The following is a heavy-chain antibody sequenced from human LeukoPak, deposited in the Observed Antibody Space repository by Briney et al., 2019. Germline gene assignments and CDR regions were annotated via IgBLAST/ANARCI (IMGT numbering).Heavy chain of an antibody. CDR3: ARVTRGWYPAFDH. D-gene: IGHD6-19*01. CDR1: GFSLSTSGMC. Sequence: SGPALLKPTQTLTLTCTFSGFSLSTSGMCVSLIRQPPVKALEWLALIDWDDEKYYSTSLKTRLTISKDTSKNQVALTTTNMDPVDTPTYYCARVTRGWYPAFDHWGQGTLVTVSS. CDR2: IDWDDEK. J-gene: IGHJ4*02. V-gene: IGHV2-70*01.